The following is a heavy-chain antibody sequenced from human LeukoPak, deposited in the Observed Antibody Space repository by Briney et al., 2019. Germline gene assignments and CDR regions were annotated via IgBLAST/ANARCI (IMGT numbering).Heavy chain of an antibody. CDR1: GFTFGDYA. J-gene: IGHJ4*02. CDR2: IRSKAYGGTT. V-gene: IGHV3-49*03. Sequence: GSLRLSCTASGFTFGDYAMSWFRQAPGKGLEWGGFIRSKAYGGTTEYAASVKGRFTISRDDSKSIAYLKMNSLKTEDTAVYYCTRDLWFGEFFRDYWGQGTLVTVSS. CDR3: TRDLWFGEFFRDY. D-gene: IGHD3-10*01.